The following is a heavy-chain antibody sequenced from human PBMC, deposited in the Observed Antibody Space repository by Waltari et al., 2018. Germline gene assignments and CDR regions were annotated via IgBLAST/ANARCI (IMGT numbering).Heavy chain of an antibody. V-gene: IGHV3-53*01. J-gene: IGHJ3*01. CDR3: ARVTVVARVSDVFDV. D-gene: IGHD6-6*01. CDR2: SVVTGNT. CDR1: GFTVSDTY. Sequence: EVQVVESGGDLIQPGGSLRLSCAASGFTVSDTYMTWVRQAPGKGLDWVATSVVTGNTHYADSVRGRFIISRDSSRNSVYLQMDNLRAEDTATYYCARVTVVARVSDVFDVWGQGTMITVSS.